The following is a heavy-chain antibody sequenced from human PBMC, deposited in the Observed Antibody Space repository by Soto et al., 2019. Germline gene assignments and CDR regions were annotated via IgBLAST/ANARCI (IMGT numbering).Heavy chain of an antibody. J-gene: IGHJ6*02. V-gene: IGHV3-33*01. D-gene: IGHD3-10*01. CDR2: IWYDGSNK. CDR3: ARDRSGFGELSGMDV. CDR1: GFTFSSYG. Sequence: PGGSLRLSCAASGFTFSSYGMHWVRQAPGKGLEWVAVIWYDGSNKYYADSVKGRFTISRDNSKNTLYLQMNSLRAEDTAVYYCARDRSGFGELSGMDVWGQGTTVTVSS.